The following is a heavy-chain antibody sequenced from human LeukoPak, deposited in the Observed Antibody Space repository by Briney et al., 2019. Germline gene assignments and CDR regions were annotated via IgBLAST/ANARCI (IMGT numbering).Heavy chain of an antibody. Sequence: GGSLRLSCAASGFTFSSYDMHWVRQATGKGLEWVSAIGTAGDTYYPGSVKGRFTISRENAKNSLYPQMNSLRAGDTAVYYCARGQRRENWFDPWGQGTLVTVSS. CDR3: ARGQRRENWFDP. J-gene: IGHJ5*02. D-gene: IGHD5-24*01. CDR1: GFTFSSYD. V-gene: IGHV3-13*01. CDR2: IGTAGDT.